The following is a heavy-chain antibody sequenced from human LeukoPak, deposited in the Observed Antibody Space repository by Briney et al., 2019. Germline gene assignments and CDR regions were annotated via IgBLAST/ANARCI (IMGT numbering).Heavy chain of an antibody. CDR1: GGSISSYY. D-gene: IGHD3-22*01. V-gene: IGHV4-59*08. CDR2: IYYSGST. CDR3: ASLHYDSSGYRVLI. J-gene: IGHJ3*02. Sequence: KSSETLSPTCTVSGGSISSYYWSWIRQPPGKGLEWIGYIYYSGSTNYNPSLKSRVTISVDTSKNQFSLKLSSVTAADTAVYYCASLHYDSSGYRVLIWGQGTMVTVSS.